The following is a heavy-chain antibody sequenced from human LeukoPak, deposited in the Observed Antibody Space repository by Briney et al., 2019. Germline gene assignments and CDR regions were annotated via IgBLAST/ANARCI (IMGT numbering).Heavy chain of an antibody. V-gene: IGHV3-7*01. D-gene: IGHD6-13*01. CDR2: IKQDGSQK. CDR3: AKDDNSWSLDY. Sequence: VRQAPGKGLERVASIKQDGSQKYYGDSVKGRFTISRDNAKNSLYLQMNSLRAEDTAFYYCAKDDNSWSLDYWGQGTLVTVSS. J-gene: IGHJ4*02.